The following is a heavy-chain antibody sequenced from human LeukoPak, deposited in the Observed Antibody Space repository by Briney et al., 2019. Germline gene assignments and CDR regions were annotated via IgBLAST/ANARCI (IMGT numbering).Heavy chain of an antibody. D-gene: IGHD2-2*01. CDR3: ARVGALPLGYCSSTSCLDYYMDV. J-gene: IGHJ6*03. V-gene: IGHV1-69*01. Sequence: SVKVSCKASGGTFSSYAISWVRQAPGQGLEWMGGIVLIFGTANYAQKCQGRVAITADESTSTAYMELSSLRSEDTAVYYCARVGALPLGYCSSTSCLDYYMDVWGKGTTVTVSS. CDR1: GGTFSSYA. CDR2: IVLIFGTA.